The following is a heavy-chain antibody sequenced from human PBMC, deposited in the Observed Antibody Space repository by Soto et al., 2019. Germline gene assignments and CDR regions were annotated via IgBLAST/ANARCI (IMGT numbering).Heavy chain of an antibody. CDR2: IGGSGDGT. Sequence: GGSLRLSCEASGFTFSSYTMNWVRRAPGKGLEWVATIGGSGDGTYYGDSVKGRFTISRDNSKNTLYLQMNSLRAEDTAVYYCAKDGGAFGVVINQFDYWGQGTLVTVSS. CDR1: GFTFSSYT. CDR3: AKDGGAFGVVINQFDY. D-gene: IGHD3-3*01. V-gene: IGHV3-23*01. J-gene: IGHJ4*02.